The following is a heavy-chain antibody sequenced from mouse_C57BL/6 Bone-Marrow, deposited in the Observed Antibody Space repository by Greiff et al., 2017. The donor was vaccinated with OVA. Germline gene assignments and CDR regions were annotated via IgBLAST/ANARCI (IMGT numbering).Heavy chain of an antibody. J-gene: IGHJ2*01. CDR3: TPYYSNPNYFDY. Sequence: VQLQQSGAELVRPGASVKLSCTASGFNIKDYYMHWVKQRPEQGLEWIGRIDPEDGDTEYAPKFQGKATMTADTSSNTAYLQLSSLTSEDTAVYYCTPYYSNPNYFDYWGQGTTLTVSS. V-gene: IGHV14-1*01. D-gene: IGHD2-5*01. CDR2: IDPEDGDT. CDR1: GFNIKDYY.